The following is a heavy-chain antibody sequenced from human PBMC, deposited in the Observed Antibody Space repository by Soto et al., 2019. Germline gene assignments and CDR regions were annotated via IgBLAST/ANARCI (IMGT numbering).Heavy chain of an antibody. V-gene: IGHV4-59*01. Sequence: SETLSLTCTVSGGSISSYYWIWIRQPPVNGLEFIGYIYYIFSTNYNPSLKSRFTISLYTSKNHFSLKLNSVTAADTAVYYCARGLPYFDWLSSGQGTLVTVSS. J-gene: IGHJ5*02. CDR3: ARGLPYFDWLS. CDR2: IYYIFST. CDR1: GGSISSYY. D-gene: IGHD3-9*01.